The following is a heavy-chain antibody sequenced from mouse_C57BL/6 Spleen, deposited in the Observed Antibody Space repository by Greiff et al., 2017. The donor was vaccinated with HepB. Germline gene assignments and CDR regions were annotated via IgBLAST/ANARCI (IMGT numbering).Heavy chain of an antibody. J-gene: IGHJ2*01. Sequence: QVQLQQPGAELVKPGASVKLSCKASGYTFTSYWMQWVKQRPGQGLEWIGEIDPSDSYTNYNQKFKGKATLTVDTSSSTAYMQLSSLTSEDSAVYYCAPRGFDYWGQGTILTVSS. CDR3: APRGFDY. D-gene: IGHD6-1*01. CDR2: IDPSDSYT. CDR1: GYTFTSYW. V-gene: IGHV1-50*01.